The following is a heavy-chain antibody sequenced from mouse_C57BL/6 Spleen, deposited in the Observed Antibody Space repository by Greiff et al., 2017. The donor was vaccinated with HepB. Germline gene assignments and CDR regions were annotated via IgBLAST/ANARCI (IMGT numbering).Heavy chain of an antibody. CDR2: ISSGSSTI. Sequence: EVMLVESGGGLVKPGGSLKLSCAASGFTFSDYGMHWVRQAPEKGLEWVAYISSGSSTIYYADTVKGRFTISRDNAKNTLFLQMTSLRSEDTAMYYCARGDYGNPFAYWGQGTLVTVSA. V-gene: IGHV5-17*01. D-gene: IGHD2-1*01. J-gene: IGHJ3*01. CDR1: GFTFSDYG. CDR3: ARGDYGNPFAY.